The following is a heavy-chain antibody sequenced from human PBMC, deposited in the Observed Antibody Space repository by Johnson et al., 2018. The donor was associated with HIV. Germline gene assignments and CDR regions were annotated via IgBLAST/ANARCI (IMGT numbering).Heavy chain of an antibody. CDR1: GFTFSNHA. CDR2: INQIGNDK. CDR3: ARDHSGYDSVTAAFDI. Sequence: VQLVESGGGVVQPGRSLRLSCAASGFTFSNHALHWVRQAPGKGLEWVANINQIGNDKYYVDSVKGRFTISRDNAQNLLYLEMNSLRAEDTAVYYCARDHSGYDSVTAAFDIWGQGTMVTVSS. J-gene: IGHJ3*02. D-gene: IGHD5-12*01. V-gene: IGHV3-7*01.